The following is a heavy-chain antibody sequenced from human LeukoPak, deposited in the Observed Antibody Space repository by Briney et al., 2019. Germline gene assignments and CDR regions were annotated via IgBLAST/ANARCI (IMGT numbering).Heavy chain of an antibody. D-gene: IGHD3-10*01. J-gene: IGHJ4*02. CDR2: ISYDGSNK. Sequence: GRSLKLSCAASGFTFSSYAMHWIRQAPGKGLEWVAVISYDGSNKYYADSVKGRFTISRDNSKNTLYLQMNSLRAEDTAVYYCAKEGWFGESHIDYWGQGTLVTVSS. CDR3: AKEGWFGESHIDY. V-gene: IGHV3-30-3*01. CDR1: GFTFSSYA.